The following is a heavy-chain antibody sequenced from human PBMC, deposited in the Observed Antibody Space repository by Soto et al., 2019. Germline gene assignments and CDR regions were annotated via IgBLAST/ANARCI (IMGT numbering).Heavy chain of an antibody. CDR3: AKDGYSGYGYYFDY. D-gene: IGHD5-12*01. CDR1: GFTFSSYA. V-gene: IGHV3-23*01. J-gene: IGHJ4*02. Sequence: EVQLLESGGGLVQPGGSLRLSCAASGFTFSSYAMTWVRQAPGKGLEWVSSIGDVPTYTYYADSVKGRFTISRDDSKNTLYLQMNSLRAEDTAIYYCAKDGYSGYGYYFDYWGQGTLVTVSS. CDR2: IGDVPTYT.